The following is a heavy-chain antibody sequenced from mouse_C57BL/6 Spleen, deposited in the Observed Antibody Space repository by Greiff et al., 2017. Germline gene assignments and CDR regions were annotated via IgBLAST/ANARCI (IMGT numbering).Heavy chain of an antibody. V-gene: IGHV1-82*01. CDR1: GYAFSSSW. CDR3: ARSRHYFDY. J-gene: IGHJ2*01. CDR2: IYPGDGDT. Sequence: QVQLQQSGPELVKPGASVKISCKASGYAFSSSWMNWVKQRPGKGLEWIGRIYPGDGDTNYNGKFKGKATLTADKSSSTAYMQLSSLTSEDSAVYFCARSRHYFDYWGQGTTLTVSS.